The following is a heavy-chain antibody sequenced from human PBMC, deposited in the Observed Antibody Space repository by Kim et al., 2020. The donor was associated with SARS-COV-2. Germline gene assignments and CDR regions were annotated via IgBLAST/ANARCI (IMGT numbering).Heavy chain of an antibody. Sequence: SETLSLTCTVSGGSVSSGSYYWSWIRQPPGKGLEWIGYIYYSGSTNYNPSLKSRVTISVDTSKNQFSLKLSSVTAADTAVYYCARVTSGSYDAFDNWGQG. CDR3: ARVTSGSYDAFDN. D-gene: IGHD1-26*01. CDR2: IYYSGST. CDR1: GGSVSSGSYY. V-gene: IGHV4-61*01. J-gene: IGHJ3*02.